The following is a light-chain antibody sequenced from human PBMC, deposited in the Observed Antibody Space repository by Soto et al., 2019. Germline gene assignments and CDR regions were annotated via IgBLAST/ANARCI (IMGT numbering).Light chain of an antibody. V-gene: IGKV1-5*03. Sequence: DIQITQSPSTRSASVGERVTITCRASQRVSSWLAWYQQKPGKAPKLLIYKAANLESGVPSRFTGSGSGTEFTLTISSLQPDDFATYYCQQYNSWTFGQGTKVDIK. CDR2: KAA. J-gene: IGKJ1*01. CDR3: QQYNSWT. CDR1: QRVSSW.